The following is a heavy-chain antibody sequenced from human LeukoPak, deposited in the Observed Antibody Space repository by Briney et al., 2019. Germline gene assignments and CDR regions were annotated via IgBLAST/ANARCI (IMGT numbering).Heavy chain of an antibody. V-gene: IGHV3-23*01. Sequence: GGSLRLSYAASGFTFSSYAMSWVRQAPGKGLEWVSAISGSGGSTYYADSVKDRFTISRDNSKNTLYLQMNSLRAEDTAVYYCAKEGGSGSYHSYYYYYGMDVWGQGTTVTVS. CDR1: GFTFSSYA. CDR3: AKEGGSGSYHSYYYYYGMDV. J-gene: IGHJ6*02. CDR2: ISGSGGST. D-gene: IGHD3-10*01.